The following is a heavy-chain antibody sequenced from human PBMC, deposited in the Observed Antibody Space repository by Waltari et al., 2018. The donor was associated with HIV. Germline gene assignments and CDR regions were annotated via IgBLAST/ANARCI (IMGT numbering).Heavy chain of an antibody. CDR1: GFTFSTFA. CDR2: FWSDGAEI. Sequence: QVQLVESGGGVVQPGTSLTLSCAVSGFTFSTFAIHWVRQSQGRRLEWLVVFWSDGAEISYADSVKGRFTISKDSSQKTLYLHLTSLRAEDTALYYCARGYSSSRWIPLYHWGRGTLVTVSS. CDR3: ARGYSSSRWIPLYH. V-gene: IGHV3-33*01. D-gene: IGHD6-6*01. J-gene: IGHJ4*02.